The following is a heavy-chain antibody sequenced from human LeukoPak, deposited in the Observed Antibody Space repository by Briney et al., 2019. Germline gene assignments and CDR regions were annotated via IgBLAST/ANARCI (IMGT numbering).Heavy chain of an antibody. CDR3: AREWEQKRGAFDY. CDR2: INPNSGGT. D-gene: IGHD1/OR15-1a*01. V-gene: IGHV1-2*02. CDR1: GYTFTGYY. J-gene: IGHJ4*02. Sequence: ASVKVSCKASGYTFTGYYMHWVRQAPGQGLEWMGWINPNSGGTNYAQKVQGRVTMTTDTFRSTAYMELRSLRSDDTAVYYCAREWEQKRGAFDYWGQGTLVAVSS.